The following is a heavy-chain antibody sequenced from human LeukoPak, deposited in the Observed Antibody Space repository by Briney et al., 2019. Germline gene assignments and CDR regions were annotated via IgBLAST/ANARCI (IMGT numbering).Heavy chain of an antibody. Sequence: GGSLRLSCAASGFTFSNYGMHWVRQAPGKGLEWVAVIWYDGGNKYYADSVKGRLTISRDNSKNMLYLQMDSLRAEDTAVYYCARDRTIWAGFPLDFWGQGNLVPASS. V-gene: IGHV3-33*01. CDR1: GFTFSNYG. D-gene: IGHD3/OR15-3a*01. CDR3: ARDRTIWAGFPLDF. CDR2: IWYDGGNK. J-gene: IGHJ4*02.